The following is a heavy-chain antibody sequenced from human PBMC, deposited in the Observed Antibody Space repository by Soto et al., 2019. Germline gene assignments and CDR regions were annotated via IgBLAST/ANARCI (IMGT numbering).Heavy chain of an antibody. CDR2: IHAGNGNT. CDR1: GYTFTSYA. CDR3: ARDILFDY. Sequence: QVQLVQSGAEEKKPGASVKVSCKASGYTFTSYAMHWVRQAPGQRLEWMGWIHAGNGNTKYSQKFQGRVTITRDTSASTAYMELSSLRSEDTAVYYCARDILFDYWGQGTLVTVSS. V-gene: IGHV1-3*05. D-gene: IGHD2-15*01. J-gene: IGHJ4*02.